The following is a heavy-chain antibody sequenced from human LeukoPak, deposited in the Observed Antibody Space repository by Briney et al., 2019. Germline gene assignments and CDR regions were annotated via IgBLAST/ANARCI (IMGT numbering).Heavy chain of an antibody. J-gene: IGHJ3*02. CDR3: ARYRDYYDSRRVPDAFDI. D-gene: IGHD3-22*01. V-gene: IGHV1-2*02. CDR1: GYTFTGYY. Sequence: ASVKVSCKAPGYTFTGYYMHWVRQAPGQGLEWMGWINPNSGGTNYAQKFQGRVTMTRDTSISTAYMELSRLRSDDTAVYYCARYRDYYDSRRVPDAFDIWGQGTMVTVSS. CDR2: INPNSGGT.